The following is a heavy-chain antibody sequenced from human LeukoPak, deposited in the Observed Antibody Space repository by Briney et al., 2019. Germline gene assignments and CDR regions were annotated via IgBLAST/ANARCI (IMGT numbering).Heavy chain of an antibody. CDR2: IFYSGST. CDR1: GGSFSGYY. J-gene: IGHJ3*02. V-gene: IGHV4-34*12. D-gene: IGHD3-10*01. Sequence: SETLSLTCAVYGGSFSGYYWGWIRQPPGKGLEWIGNIFYSGSTYYGPSLKSRLTTSLDTSRNQFSLKLNSVTAADTAVYYCAKSNGYGLIDIWGQGTMVTVSS. CDR3: AKSNGYGLIDI.